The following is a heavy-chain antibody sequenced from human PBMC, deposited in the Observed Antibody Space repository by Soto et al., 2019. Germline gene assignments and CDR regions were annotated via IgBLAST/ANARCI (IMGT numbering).Heavy chain of an antibody. J-gene: IGHJ6*02. V-gene: IGHV4-59*01. D-gene: IGHD2-21*01. Sequence: PSETLSLTCTVSGGSISSYYWSWIRQPPGKGLEWIGYIYYSGSTNYNPSLKSRVTISVDTSKNQFSLKLSSVTAADTAVYYCARDKVIDYYGMDVWGQGTKVTVSS. CDR2: IYYSGST. CDR3: ARDKVIDYYGMDV. CDR1: GGSISSYY.